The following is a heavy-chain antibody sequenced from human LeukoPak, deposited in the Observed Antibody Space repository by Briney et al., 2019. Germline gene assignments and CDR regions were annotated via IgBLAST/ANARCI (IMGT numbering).Heavy chain of an antibody. CDR3: ANEWIAAAGLPFDY. J-gene: IGHJ4*02. V-gene: IGHV3-30*18. CDR2: ISYDGSNK. D-gene: IGHD6-13*01. Sequence: GGSLRLSCAASGFTFRSHGMHWVRQAPGKGLEWVPVISYDGSNKYYADSVKGRFTISRDNSKNTLYLQMNSLRAEDTAVYYCANEWIAAAGLPFDYWGQGTLVTVSS. CDR1: GFTFRSHG.